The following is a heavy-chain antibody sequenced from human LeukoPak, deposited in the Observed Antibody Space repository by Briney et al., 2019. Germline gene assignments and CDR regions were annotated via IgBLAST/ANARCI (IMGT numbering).Heavy chain of an antibody. J-gene: IGHJ3*02. V-gene: IGHV3-64*01. D-gene: IGHD5-18*01. CDR3: ARVAGYSYGHLRGDAFDI. CDR2: ISSKGGST. CDR1: GFTFSSYA. Sequence: GGSLRLSCAASGFTFSSYAMHWVRQAPGKGLEYVSAISSKGGSTYYANSVKGRFTISRDNSKNTLYLQMGSLRAEDMAVYYCARVAGYSYGHLRGDAFDIWGQGTMVTVSS.